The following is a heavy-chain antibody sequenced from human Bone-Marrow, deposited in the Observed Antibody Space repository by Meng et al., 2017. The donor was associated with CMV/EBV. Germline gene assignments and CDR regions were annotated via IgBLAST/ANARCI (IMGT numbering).Heavy chain of an antibody. CDR2: ISSNGGST. J-gene: IGHJ3*02. Sequence: GGSLRLSCAASGFTFSSYAMHWVRQAPGKGLEYVSAISSNGGSTYYADSVKGRFTISRDNSKNTLYLQMGSLRAEDMAVYYCARSIAVAPIAFDIWGQGTRVTVSS. CDR3: ARSIAVAPIAFDI. V-gene: IGHV3-64*02. CDR1: GFTFSSYA. D-gene: IGHD6-19*01.